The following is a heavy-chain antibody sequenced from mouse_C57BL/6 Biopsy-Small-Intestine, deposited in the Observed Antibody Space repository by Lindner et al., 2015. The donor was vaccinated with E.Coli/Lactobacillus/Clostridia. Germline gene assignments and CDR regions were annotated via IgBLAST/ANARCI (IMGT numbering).Heavy chain of an antibody. CDR2: ISAKNGNT. CDR3: ARAGAEVTRGVGY. D-gene: IGHD2-12*01. CDR1: GYTFFNYA. J-gene: IGHJ4*01. V-gene: IGHV1-84*02. Sequence: SVKVSCKGSGYTFFNYAVSWARQAPGQGLEWMGWISAKNGNTNYAQSLQGRVTMTTDTSTSTAYMELRSLRADDTALYYCARAGAEVTRGVGYWGQGTRVTVSS.